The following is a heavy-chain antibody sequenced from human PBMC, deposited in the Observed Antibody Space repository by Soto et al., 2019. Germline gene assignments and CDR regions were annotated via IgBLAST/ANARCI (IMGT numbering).Heavy chain of an antibody. D-gene: IGHD2-15*01. CDR3: ARVEGYCSGGSCYHDYFDY. CDR1: GYTFTSYA. Sequence: QVQLVQSGAEVKKPGASVKVSCKASGYTFTSYAMHWVRQAPGQRLEWMGWINAGNGNTKYSQKFQGRVTITWDTSASTAYMELSSLRSEDTAVYYCARVEGYCSGGSCYHDYFDYWGQGTLVIVSS. CDR2: INAGNGNT. V-gene: IGHV1-3*01. J-gene: IGHJ4*02.